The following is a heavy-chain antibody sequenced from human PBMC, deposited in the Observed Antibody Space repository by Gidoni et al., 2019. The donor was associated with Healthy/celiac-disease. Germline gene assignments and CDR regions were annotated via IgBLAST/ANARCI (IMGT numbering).Heavy chain of an antibody. CDR1: GGSFSGYY. V-gene: IGHV4-34*01. Sequence: QVQLQQWGAGLLKPSETLSLTCAVYGGSFSGYYWSWIRQPPGKGLEWIGEINHSGSTNYNPSLKSRVTISVDTSKNQFSLKLSSVTAADTAVYYCARGPGGSCPYDYWGQGTLVTVSS. CDR2: INHSGST. D-gene: IGHD2-15*01. CDR3: ARGPGGSCPYDY. J-gene: IGHJ4*02.